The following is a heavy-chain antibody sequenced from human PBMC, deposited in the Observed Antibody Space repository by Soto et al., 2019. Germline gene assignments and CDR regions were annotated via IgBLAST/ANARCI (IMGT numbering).Heavy chain of an antibody. J-gene: IGHJ4*02. CDR3: AREETGTFDC. D-gene: IGHD1-1*01. CDR1: GSTFSSYA. CDR2: IWYDGSNE. V-gene: IGHV3-33*01. Sequence: QVQLVESGGGVVQPGSSLRLSCAVSGSTFSSYAMHWVRQAPGKGLEWVAVIWYDGSNEDYADSVKGRFTISRDNSKNTLFPQMNSLRVEDTAVYYCAREETGTFDCWGQGTLVTVSS.